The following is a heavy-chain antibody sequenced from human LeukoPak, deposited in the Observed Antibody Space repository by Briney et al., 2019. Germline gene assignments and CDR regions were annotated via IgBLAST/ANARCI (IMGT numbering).Heavy chain of an antibody. J-gene: IGHJ6*03. CDR3: ARVRGFVATTSHYMDV. V-gene: IGHV4-61*01. CDR1: GGSISSTIHT. D-gene: IGHD5-24*01. CDR2: IYYSGST. Sequence: PSETLSLTCTVSGGSISSTIHTWSWIRRPPGKGLEWIGYIYYSGSTNYNPSLKSRVTISVDTSKNQFSLKLSSVTAADTAVYYCARVRGFVATTSHYMDVWGKGTTVTVSS.